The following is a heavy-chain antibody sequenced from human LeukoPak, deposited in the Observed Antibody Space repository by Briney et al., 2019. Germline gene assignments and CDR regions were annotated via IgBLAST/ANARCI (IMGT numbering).Heavy chain of an antibody. D-gene: IGHD7-27*01. J-gene: IGHJ5*02. Sequence: GASLRLSCLGSGFTFSSYVMHWIRQAPGKGLEYVSAINDNGNSIYYADSVKGRFTISRDNSKNTLYLQMSSLRPEDTAVYYGVKDPWGVDHWGQGTLVTVSP. CDR2: INDNGNSI. V-gene: IGHV3-64D*06. CDR1: GFTFSSYV. CDR3: VKDPWGVDH.